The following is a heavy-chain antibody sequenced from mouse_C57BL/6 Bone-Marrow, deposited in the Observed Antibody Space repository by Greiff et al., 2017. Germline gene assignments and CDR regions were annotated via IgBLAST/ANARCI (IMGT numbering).Heavy chain of an antibody. CDR3: ARVRFDY. J-gene: IGHJ2*01. V-gene: IGHV5-4*03. CDR1: GFTFSSYA. CDR2: ISDGGSYT. Sequence: EVKLMESGGGLVKPGGSLKLSCAASGFTFSSYAMSWVRQTPEKRLEWVATISDGGSYTYYPDNVKGRFTISRVNAKNNLYLQMSHLKSEDTAMYYCARVRFDYWGQGTTLTVSS.